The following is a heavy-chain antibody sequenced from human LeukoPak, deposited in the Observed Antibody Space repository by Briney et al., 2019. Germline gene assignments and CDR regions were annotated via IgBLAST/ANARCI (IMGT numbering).Heavy chain of an antibody. V-gene: IGHV3-7*01. Sequence: PGGSLRLSCAASGFTFSSYWMSWVRQAPGKGLEWVANIKQDGSEKYYVDSVKGRFTISRDNAKNSPYLQMNSLRAEDTAVYYCARLPGSITIFGVVVDYWGQGTLVTVSS. J-gene: IGHJ4*02. CDR2: IKQDGSEK. CDR1: GFTFSSYW. CDR3: ARLPGSITIFGVVVDY. D-gene: IGHD3-3*01.